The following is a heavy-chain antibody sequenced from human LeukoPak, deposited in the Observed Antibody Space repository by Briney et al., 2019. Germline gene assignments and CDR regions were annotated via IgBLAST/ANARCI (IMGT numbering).Heavy chain of an antibody. CDR1: GYTFTSYY. J-gene: IGHJ5*02. V-gene: IGHV1-69*13. D-gene: IGHD2-2*02. Sequence: SVKVSCKASGYTFTSYYVHWVRQAPGQGLEWMGGIIPIFGTANYAQKFQGRVTITADESTSTAYMELSSLRSEDTAVYYCAREIVVVPAAIGWFDPWGQGTLVTVSS. CDR2: IIPIFGTA. CDR3: AREIVVVPAAIGWFDP.